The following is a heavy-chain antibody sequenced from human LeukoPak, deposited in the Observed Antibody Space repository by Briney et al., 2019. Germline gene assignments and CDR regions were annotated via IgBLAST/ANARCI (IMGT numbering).Heavy chain of an antibody. Sequence: ASVKVSCKTSGYTFTGYYMHWVRQAPGQGLEWMGWINPNNGGTNYAQKFQGRVTMTRDTSISTAYMELNRLRSDDTAVYYCARNQDYYDSSGYHANWFDPWGQGTLVTVSS. V-gene: IGHV1-2*02. CDR3: ARNQDYYDSSGYHANWFDP. D-gene: IGHD3-22*01. J-gene: IGHJ5*02. CDR1: GYTFTGYY. CDR2: INPNNGGT.